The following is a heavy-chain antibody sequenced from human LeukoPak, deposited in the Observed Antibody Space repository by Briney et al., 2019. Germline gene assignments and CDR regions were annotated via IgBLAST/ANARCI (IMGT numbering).Heavy chain of an antibody. D-gene: IGHD5-24*01. CDR3: ARGGRGDGYNYLPVYYFDC. Sequence: PGGSLRLSCAASGFTFSSYAMHWVRQAPGKGLEYVSAISSNGGSTYYANSVKGRFTISRDNSKNTLYLQMGSLRAEDMAVYYCARGGRGDGYNYLPVYYFDCWGQGTLVTVSS. CDR2: ISSNGGST. J-gene: IGHJ4*02. CDR1: GFTFSSYA. V-gene: IGHV3-64*01.